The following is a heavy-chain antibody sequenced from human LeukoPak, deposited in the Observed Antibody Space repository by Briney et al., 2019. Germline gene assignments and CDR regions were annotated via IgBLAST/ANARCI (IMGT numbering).Heavy chain of an antibody. J-gene: IGHJ6*03. V-gene: IGHV4-30-4*08. D-gene: IGHD3-3*01. CDR3: ARDGMVGRFLEWLPYMDV. Sequence: SETLSLTCTVSGGSISSGDYYWSWIRQPPGKGLEWIGYIYYSGSTYYNPSLKSRVTISVDTSKNQFSLKLSSVTAADTAVYYCARDGMVGRFLEWLPYMDVWGKGTTVTVSS. CDR2: IYYSGST. CDR1: GGSISSGDYY.